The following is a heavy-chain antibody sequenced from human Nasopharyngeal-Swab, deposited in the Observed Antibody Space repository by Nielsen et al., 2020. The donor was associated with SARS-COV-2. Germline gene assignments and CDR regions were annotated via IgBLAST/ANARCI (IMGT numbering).Heavy chain of an antibody. V-gene: IGHV3-53*01. CDR3: ARDSPWQELDY. J-gene: IGHJ4*02. Sequence: GESLKISCAASGFTVGNNYMTWVRQAPGKGLQWVSVIYSGGSTYYADSVKGRFTISRDNSKNMVYLQMNSLRAEDTAVYYCARDSPWQELDYWGQGTLVTVSS. D-gene: IGHD1-1*01. CDR2: IYSGGST. CDR1: GFTVGNNY.